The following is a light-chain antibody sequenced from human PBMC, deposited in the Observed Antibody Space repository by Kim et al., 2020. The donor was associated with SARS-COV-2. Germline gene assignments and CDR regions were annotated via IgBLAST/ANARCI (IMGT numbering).Light chain of an antibody. Sequence: EYVGDRVTITCRASQGFANSLAWYQQKPGNAPTLLLYTASSLETGVSSRFSGSGSGTDYTLTISSLQPEDFATYSCQQYFKIPPTFGQGTKVDIK. CDR2: TAS. CDR1: QGFANS. CDR3: QQYFKIPPT. V-gene: IGKV1-NL1*01. J-gene: IGKJ1*01.